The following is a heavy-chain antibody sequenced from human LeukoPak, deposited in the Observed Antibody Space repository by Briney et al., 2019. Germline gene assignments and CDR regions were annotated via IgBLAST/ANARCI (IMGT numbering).Heavy chain of an antibody. CDR3: VSTISGDGAEYFQH. D-gene: IGHD3-3*02. V-gene: IGHV3-33*01. J-gene: IGHJ1*01. CDR1: GFTFSSYG. CDR2: IWYDGSNK. Sequence: GGSLRLSCAASGFTFSSYGMHWVRQAPGKGLEWVAVIWYDGSNKYYADSVKGRFTISRDNSKNTLYLQINSLRAEDTAVYYCVSTISGDGAEYFQHWGQGTLVTVSS.